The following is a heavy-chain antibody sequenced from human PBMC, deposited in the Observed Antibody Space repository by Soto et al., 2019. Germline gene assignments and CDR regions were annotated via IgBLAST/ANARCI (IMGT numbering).Heavy chain of an antibody. D-gene: IGHD3-22*01. CDR3: AKVITMIVVAPVDY. CDR1: GFTFISYA. CDR2: ISGSGGST. J-gene: IGHJ4*02. Sequence: GGSLILSCAASGFTFISYAMRWVRQAPGQWLEFVSSISGSGGSTYYADFVKGLFTISSDNSKNTLYLQMNSLRAEDTAVYYCAKVITMIVVAPVDYWGQGTLVTVSS. V-gene: IGHV3-23*01.